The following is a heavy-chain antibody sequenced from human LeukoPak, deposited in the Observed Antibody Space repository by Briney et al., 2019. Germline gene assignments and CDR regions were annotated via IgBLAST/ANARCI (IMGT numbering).Heavy chain of an antibody. CDR3: ARGQYGIDY. J-gene: IGHJ4*02. D-gene: IGHD1-1*01. Sequence: PSETLSLTCTVSGGSISSYYWSWIRQPPGKGLEWIGYIYYSGSTNYNPSLKSRVTISVDTSKNQFSLKLSSVTAADTAVYYCARGQYGIDYWGQGTLVTVSS. V-gene: IGHV4-59*01. CDR1: GGSISSYY. CDR2: IYYSGST.